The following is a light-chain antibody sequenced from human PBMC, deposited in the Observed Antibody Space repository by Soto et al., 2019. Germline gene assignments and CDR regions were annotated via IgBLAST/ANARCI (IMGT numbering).Light chain of an antibody. J-gene: IGLJ1*01. CDR1: STDFVSYNR. CDR2: EAS. Sequence: QSVLTQPPSVSGSPGQSVTISCTGTSTDFVSYNRVSWYQQPPGTAPKLIIYEASNRPSGVPDRFSGSKSGNTASLTISGLQAADEADYYCSLYTSENTYVVGTGTRSPS. CDR3: SLYTSENTYV. V-gene: IGLV2-18*01.